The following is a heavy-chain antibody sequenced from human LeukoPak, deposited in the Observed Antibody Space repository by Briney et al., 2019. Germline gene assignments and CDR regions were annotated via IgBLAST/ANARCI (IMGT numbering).Heavy chain of an antibody. CDR3: ARQGAAGKYYYYYMDV. CDR1: GYSFMSYW. V-gene: IGHV5-51*01. D-gene: IGHD6-13*01. CDR2: IYPGDSDT. Sequence: GESLKISCKGSGYSFMSYWIGWVRQMPGKGLEWMGIIYPGDSDTRYSPSFQGQVTISADKSISTAYLQWGSLQASDTAMYFCARQGAAGKYYYYYMDVWGKGTTVTVSS. J-gene: IGHJ6*03.